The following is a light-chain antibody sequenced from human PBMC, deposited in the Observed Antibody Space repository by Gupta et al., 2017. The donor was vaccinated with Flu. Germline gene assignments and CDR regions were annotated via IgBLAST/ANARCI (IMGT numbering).Light chain of an antibody. CDR3: SSHAGRVTWV. CDR2: DVT. Sequence: QSAPTQPRSVSGSPGPSFTISCTRSSNDVGGSNRASWYQQRQGKAPKLILYDVTERPSGVPDRFSGSKSGNTASLTISGLQADDEADYYCSSHAGRVTWVFGTGTTVTVL. CDR1: SNDVGGSNR. V-gene: IGLV2-11*01. J-gene: IGLJ1*01.